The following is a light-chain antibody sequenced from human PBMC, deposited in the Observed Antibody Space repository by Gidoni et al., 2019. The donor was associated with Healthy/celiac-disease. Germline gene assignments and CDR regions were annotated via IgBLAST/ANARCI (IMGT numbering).Light chain of an antibody. CDR2: DAS. CDR3: QQRSNWPSLT. V-gene: IGKV3-11*01. CDR1: QSVSSY. Sequence: IVLTQSPATLSLSPGERATLSCRASQSVSSYLAWYQQNPGQAPMLLIYDASHRATGIPARCSGSGSGTDFTLTISSLEPEDFAVYYCQQRSNWPSLTFGGGTKVEIK. J-gene: IGKJ4*01.